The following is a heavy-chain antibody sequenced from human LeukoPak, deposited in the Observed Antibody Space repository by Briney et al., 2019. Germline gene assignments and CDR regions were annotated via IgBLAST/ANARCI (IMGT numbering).Heavy chain of an antibody. CDR2: ISGSGGST. Sequence: GGSLRLSCAASGFTFSSYAVNWVRQAPGKGLEWVSTISGSGGSTYYADSVKGRFTISRDNSKNTLYLQMNSLRAEDTAVYYCAKSPQLYQSTITIFGVVKGYYGMDVWGQGTTVTVSS. CDR1: GFTFSSYA. V-gene: IGHV3-23*01. J-gene: IGHJ6*02. CDR3: AKSPQLYQSTITIFGVVKGYYGMDV. D-gene: IGHD3-3*01.